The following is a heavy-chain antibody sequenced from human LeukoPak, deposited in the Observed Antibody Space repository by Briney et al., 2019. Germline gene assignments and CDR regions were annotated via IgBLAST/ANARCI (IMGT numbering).Heavy chain of an antibody. CDR1: GFTFSSYA. V-gene: IGHV3-23*01. CDR2: ISGSGGST. D-gene: IGHD6-13*01. CDR3: AKDRSSSWPTYFDY. Sequence: GGSQRLSCAASGFTFSSYAMSWVRQAPGKGQEGVSAISGSGGSTYYADSVKGRFTISRDNSKNTLYLQMNSLRAEDTAVYYCAKDRSSSWPTYFDYWGQGTLVTVSS. J-gene: IGHJ4*02.